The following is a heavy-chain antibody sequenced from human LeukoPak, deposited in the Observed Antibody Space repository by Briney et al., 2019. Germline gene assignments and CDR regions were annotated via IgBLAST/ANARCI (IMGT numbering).Heavy chain of an antibody. V-gene: IGHV3-21*01. CDR3: ARPQGSGSYFNAFDI. J-gene: IGHJ3*02. CDR1: GFTFSSYE. D-gene: IGHD3-10*01. CDR2: ISSSSSYI. Sequence: GGSLRLSCAASGFTFSSYEINWVRQAPGKGLEWVSSISSSSSYIYYADSVKGRFTISRDNAKNSLYLQMNSLRAEDTAVYYCARPQGSGSYFNAFDIWGQGTMVTVSS.